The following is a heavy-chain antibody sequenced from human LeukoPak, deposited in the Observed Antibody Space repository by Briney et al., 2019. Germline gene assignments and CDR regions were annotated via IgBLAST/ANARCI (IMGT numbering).Heavy chain of an antibody. CDR2: INGDGSTT. J-gene: IGHJ4*02. CDR3: VRGGVDY. V-gene: IGHV3-74*01. D-gene: IGHD3-10*01. CDR1: GFTFNTYW. Sequence: GGSLRLSCAASGFTFNTYWIHWVRQAPGKGLVWFSRINGDGSTTTYADSVNGRFTISRDNAKNTVYLQMSSLRAEDTAIYYCVRGGVDYWGQGALVTVSS.